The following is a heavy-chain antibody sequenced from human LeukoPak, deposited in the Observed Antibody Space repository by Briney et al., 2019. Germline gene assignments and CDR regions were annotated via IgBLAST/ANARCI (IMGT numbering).Heavy chain of an antibody. CDR3: AKDLDGGSYYLDY. CDR1: GFTFSSYG. Sequence: PGGSLRLSCAASGFTFSSYGMHWVRQAPGKGLEWVAVISYDGSNKYYADSVKGRFTISRDNSKNTLYLQMNSLRAEDTAVYYCAKDLDGGSYYLDYWGQGTLVTVSS. D-gene: IGHD1-26*01. J-gene: IGHJ4*02. CDR2: ISYDGSNK. V-gene: IGHV3-30*18.